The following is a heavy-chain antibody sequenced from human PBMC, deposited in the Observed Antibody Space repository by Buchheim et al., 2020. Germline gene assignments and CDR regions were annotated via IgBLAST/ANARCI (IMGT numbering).Heavy chain of an antibody. J-gene: IGHJ4*02. D-gene: IGHD2-2*02. CDR1: GYTFTSYS. Sequence: QVQLVQSGADVKKPGASVKVSCKASGYTFTSYSIHWVRQAPGQGLEWMGIINPSGGRTRYAQKFQGRVTMTRDTSTSTGYMELSSLRSEGTAVYYCARDPGYCSSTSCYRYFDYWGQGT. V-gene: IGHV1-46*01. CDR3: ARDPGYCSSTSCYRYFDY. CDR2: INPSGGRT.